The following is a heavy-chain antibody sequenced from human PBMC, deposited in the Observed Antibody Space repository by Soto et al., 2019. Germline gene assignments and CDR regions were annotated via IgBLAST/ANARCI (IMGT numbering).Heavy chain of an antibody. Sequence: EVQLVESGGGLVQPGGSLRLSCAASGFTFSSYWMHWVRQAPGKGLVWVSRINSDGSSTSYADSVKGRFTISRDNAKNTLYLQMNSLRAEVTAVYYCARDRGYCSSTSCYRGNWFDPWGQGTLVTVSS. CDR2: INSDGSST. V-gene: IGHV3-74*01. CDR3: ARDRGYCSSTSCYRGNWFDP. CDR1: GFTFSSYW. D-gene: IGHD2-2*01. J-gene: IGHJ5*02.